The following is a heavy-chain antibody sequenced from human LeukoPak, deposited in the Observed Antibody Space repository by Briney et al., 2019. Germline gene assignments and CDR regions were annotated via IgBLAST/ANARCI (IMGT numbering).Heavy chain of an antibody. CDR3: ATDPDHIVGATTADY. CDR1: GFTFSSYA. CDR2: IGGRRSYT. J-gene: IGHJ4*02. V-gene: IGHV3-23*01. D-gene: IGHD1-26*01. Sequence: GSLRLSCAAPGFTFSSYAMNWVRQAPGKGLEWVSVIGGRRSYTHYADSVKGRCTISRDNSKNTLYLQTNSLRAEDTAVYYCATDPDHIVGATTADYWGQGTLVTVSS.